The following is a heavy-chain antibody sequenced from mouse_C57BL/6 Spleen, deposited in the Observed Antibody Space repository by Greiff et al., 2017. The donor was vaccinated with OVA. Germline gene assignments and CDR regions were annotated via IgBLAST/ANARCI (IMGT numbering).Heavy chain of an antibody. V-gene: IGHV1-82*01. Sequence: VQVVESGPELVKPGASVKISCKASGYAFSSSWMNWVKQRPGQGLEWIGRIYPGDGDTNYNGKFKGKATLTADKSSSTAYMQLSSLTSEDSAVYFCARVGYYGSSLYWYFDVWGTGTTVTVSS. D-gene: IGHD1-1*01. CDR3: ARVGYYGSSLYWYFDV. J-gene: IGHJ1*03. CDR1: GYAFSSSW. CDR2: IYPGDGDT.